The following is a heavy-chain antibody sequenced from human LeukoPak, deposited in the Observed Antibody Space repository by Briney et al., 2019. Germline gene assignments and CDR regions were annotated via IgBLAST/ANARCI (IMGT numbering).Heavy chain of an antibody. CDR1: GYSFTTYW. J-gene: IGHJ4*02. V-gene: IGHV5-10-1*01. CDR2: IDPTDSYT. Sequence: GESLKISCKGSGYSFTTYWISWVRQMPGKGLEWMGRIDPTDSYTEYSPSFPRHVIMSVDTSISTPFLQCYSLKASDTAIYYCARHDCWGQGTLVTVSS. CDR3: ARHDC.